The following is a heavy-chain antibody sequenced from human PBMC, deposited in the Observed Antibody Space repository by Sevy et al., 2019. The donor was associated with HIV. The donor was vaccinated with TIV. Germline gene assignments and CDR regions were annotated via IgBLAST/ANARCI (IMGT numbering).Heavy chain of an antibody. CDR1: GFTFSSYW. Sequence: GGSLRISCEASGFTFSSYWMSWVRQAPGKGLEWVANIKEDGSVKYYVESVKGRFTISRDTAKNSVYLQMNSLRAEDAALYYCVRAIGAAGSYWGLGTLVTVSS. CDR3: VRAIGAAGSY. V-gene: IGHV3-7*01. D-gene: IGHD6-13*01. CDR2: IKEDGSVK. J-gene: IGHJ4*02.